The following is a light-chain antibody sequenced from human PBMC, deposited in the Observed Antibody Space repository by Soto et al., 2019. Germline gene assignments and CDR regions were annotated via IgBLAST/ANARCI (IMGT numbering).Light chain of an antibody. CDR1: LDVSTS. V-gene: IGKV1-9*01. Sequence: DIQLTQSPSFLSASVGDRVTITCRASLDVSTSLAWYQQKPGKAPKLLIYAASTLHSGVPSRFSGSGSETDFALTISSLQPEDFATYFCQQLYSYPWTFGRGTKVEVK. CDR2: AAS. J-gene: IGKJ1*01. CDR3: QQLYSYPWT.